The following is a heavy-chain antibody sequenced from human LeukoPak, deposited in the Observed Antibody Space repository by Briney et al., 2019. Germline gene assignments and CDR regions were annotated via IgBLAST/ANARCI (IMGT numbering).Heavy chain of an antibody. CDR2: MYTSGTT. Sequence: SETLHLTCTVSDGSISSYYWSWIGKPAGKGLEWIGHMYTSGTTNYNPSLKSRVTMSVDTSKNQFSLKLSSVTAADTAVYYCARSVRRLYGSGRSNWFDPWGQGTLVTVSS. D-gene: IGHD3-10*01. CDR1: DGSISSYY. V-gene: IGHV4-4*07. J-gene: IGHJ5*02. CDR3: ARSVRRLYGSGRSNWFDP.